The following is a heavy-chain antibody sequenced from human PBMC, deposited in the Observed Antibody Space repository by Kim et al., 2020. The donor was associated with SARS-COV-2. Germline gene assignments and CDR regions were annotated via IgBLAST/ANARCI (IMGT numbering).Heavy chain of an antibody. J-gene: IGHJ4*02. Sequence: SETLSLTCAVYGGSFSGYYWSWIRQPPGKGLEWIGEINHSGSTNYNPSLKSRVTISVDTSKNQFSLKLSSVTAADTAVYYCARGRGVTMVRGASLGDLDYWGQGTLVTVSS. CDR1: GGSFSGYY. V-gene: IGHV4-34*01. CDR3: ARGRGVTMVRGASLGDLDY. CDR2: INHSGST. D-gene: IGHD3-10*01.